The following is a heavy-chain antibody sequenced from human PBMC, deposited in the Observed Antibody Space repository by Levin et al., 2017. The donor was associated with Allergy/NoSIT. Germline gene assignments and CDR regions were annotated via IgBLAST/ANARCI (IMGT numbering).Heavy chain of an antibody. CDR3: ARGPYCRVGSCYAMDV. J-gene: IGHJ6*02. Sequence: SETLSLTCSVSGDSITSGTYFWSWIRQHPERGLEWIGHLYFSTRTSYNPSLRSRITISSDTSKSQFSLRLTSVTAADTAVYYCARGPYCRVGSCYAMDVWGQGTTVTVSS. CDR2: LYFSTRT. D-gene: IGHD2-15*01. CDR1: GDSITSGTYF. V-gene: IGHV4-31*03.